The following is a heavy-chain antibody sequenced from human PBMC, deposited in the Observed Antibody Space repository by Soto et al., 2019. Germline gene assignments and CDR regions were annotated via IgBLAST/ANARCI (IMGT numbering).Heavy chain of an antibody. V-gene: IGHV4-4*07. CDR2: ISTTGGT. Sequence: SETLSLTCSVSGGSTRTYHWSWIRQPAGKGLEWIGRISTTGGTNYSPALQSRVTMSLDTSKNQFSLELTSVTAADTAVYYCAKGAGPPWFDPWGQGTLVTVSS. J-gene: IGHJ5*02. CDR1: GGSTRTYH. CDR3: AKGAGPPWFDP.